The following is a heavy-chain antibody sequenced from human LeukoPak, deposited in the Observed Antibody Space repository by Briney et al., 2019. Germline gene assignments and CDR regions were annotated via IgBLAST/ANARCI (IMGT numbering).Heavy chain of an antibody. CDR2: ISYDGSNK. CDR3: AKDLSHYSNYEWWFDP. J-gene: IGHJ5*02. D-gene: IGHD4-11*01. V-gene: IGHV3-30*18. Sequence: GGSLRLSCAASGFTFSSYGMHWVRQAPGKGLEWVAVISYDGSNKYYADSVKGRFTISRDNSKNTLYLQMNSLRAEDTAVYYCAKDLSHYSNYEWWFDPWGQETLVTVSS. CDR1: GFTFSSYG.